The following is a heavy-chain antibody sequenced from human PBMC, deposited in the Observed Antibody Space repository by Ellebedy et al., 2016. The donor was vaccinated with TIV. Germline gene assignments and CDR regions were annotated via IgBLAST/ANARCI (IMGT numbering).Heavy chain of an antibody. Sequence: GGSLRLSXAASGFTFADYAMHWVRQAPGKGLEWVSGISWNSGSIGYADSVKGRFTISRDNAKNSLYLQMNSLRAEDTAVYYCALEQYDYWGQGTLVTVSS. CDR2: ISWNSGSI. J-gene: IGHJ4*02. CDR3: ALEQYDY. V-gene: IGHV3-9*01. CDR1: GFTFADYA. D-gene: IGHD6-19*01.